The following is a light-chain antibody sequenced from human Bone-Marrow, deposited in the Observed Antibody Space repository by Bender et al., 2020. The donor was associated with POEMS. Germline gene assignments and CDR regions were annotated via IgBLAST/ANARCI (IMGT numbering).Light chain of an antibody. V-gene: IGLV1-44*01. CDR2: SSH. J-gene: IGLJ3*02. CDR3: TSYTSSGTWV. CDR1: SSNIGAHA. Sequence: QSVLTQPPSASGTPGQRVTISCSGGSSNIGAHAVNWYQHLPGTAPKLLIYSSHRRPSEVPDRFSGSRSGTSASLTISGLQAEDEADYYCTSYTSSGTWVFGGGTKLTVL.